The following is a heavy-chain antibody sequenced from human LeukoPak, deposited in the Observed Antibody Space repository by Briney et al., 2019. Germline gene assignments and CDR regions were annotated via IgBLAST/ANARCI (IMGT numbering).Heavy chain of an antibody. CDR1: GFTFSSYS. Sequence: PGGSLRLSCAASGFTFSSYSMNWVRQAPGKGLEWVSFISSSSSYIYYADSVKGRFNISRDNDKNSLYLQMNSLRAEDTSVYYCARDLWHTARYGHYMDVWGKGTTVTISS. CDR3: ARDLWHTARYGHYMDV. D-gene: IGHD3-9*01. V-gene: IGHV3-21*01. J-gene: IGHJ6*03. CDR2: ISSSSSYI.